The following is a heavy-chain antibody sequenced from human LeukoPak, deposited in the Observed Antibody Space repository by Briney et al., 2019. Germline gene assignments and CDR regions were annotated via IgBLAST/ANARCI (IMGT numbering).Heavy chain of an antibody. V-gene: IGHV1-2*06. D-gene: IGHD6-19*01. J-gene: IGHJ5*02. CDR3: ARAVGSGWPNRNWFDP. Sequence: EASVKVSCKASGYTFTGYYMHWVRQAPGQGLEWMGRNNPNSGGTNYAQKFQGRVTMTRDTSISTAYMELSRLRSDDTAVYYCARAVGSGWPNRNWFDPWGQGTLVTVSS. CDR2: NNPNSGGT. CDR1: GYTFTGYY.